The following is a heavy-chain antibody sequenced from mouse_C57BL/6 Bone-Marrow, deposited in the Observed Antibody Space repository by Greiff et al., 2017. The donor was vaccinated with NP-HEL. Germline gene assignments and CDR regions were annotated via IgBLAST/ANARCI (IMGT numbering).Heavy chain of an antibody. CDR3: EREKCWYCAMD. V-gene: IGHV1-85*01. CDR1: GYTFTSYD. CDR2: IYPRDGST. D-gene: IGHD1-3*01. Sequence: QVQLQQSGPELVKPGASVKLSCKASGYTFTSYDINWVKQRPGQGLEWIGWIYPRDGSTKYNEKFKGKATLTVDTSYSKAYMEIERRGDLMSEVYLGEREKCWYCAMD. J-gene: IGHJ4*01.